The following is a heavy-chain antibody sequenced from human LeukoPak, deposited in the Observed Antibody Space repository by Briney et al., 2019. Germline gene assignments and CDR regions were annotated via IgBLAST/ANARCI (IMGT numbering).Heavy chain of an antibody. CDR1: GYSISSGYY. J-gene: IGHJ3*02. CDR3: ARDLGRYYDRGTLSAFDI. V-gene: IGHV4-38-2*02. D-gene: IGHD3-9*01. CDR2: IYHSGTS. Sequence: SGTLSLTCTVSGYSISSGYYWGWIRQPPGRGLEWIGSIYHSGTSYYNPSLKSRVTISVDASKNQFSLNLSSVTAADAAVYYCARDLGRYYDRGTLSAFDIWGQGTMVTVSS.